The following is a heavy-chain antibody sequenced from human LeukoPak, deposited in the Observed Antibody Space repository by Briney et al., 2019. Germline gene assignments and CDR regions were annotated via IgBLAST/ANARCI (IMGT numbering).Heavy chain of an antibody. Sequence: PGGSLRLSCAASGLTFSHYAMHWVRQAPGKGLEYVSAISSNGGSTYYANSVKGRFTISRDNSKNTLYLQMGSLRAEDMDVCYCARAGSLYSSGWYLDEDAFDIWGQGTMVTVSS. D-gene: IGHD6-19*01. J-gene: IGHJ3*02. CDR2: ISSNGGST. V-gene: IGHV3-64*01. CDR3: ARAGSLYSSGWYLDEDAFDI. CDR1: GLTFSHYA.